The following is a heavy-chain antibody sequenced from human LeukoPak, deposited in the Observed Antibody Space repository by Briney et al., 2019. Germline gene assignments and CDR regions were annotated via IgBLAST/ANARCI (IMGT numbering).Heavy chain of an antibody. CDR1: GFTLSNAW. D-gene: IGHD6-13*01. J-gene: IGHJ6*02. Sequence: RRCLRLSRAASGFTLSNAWMSWVRQAPGKGLGWGGRIKSKTDGGTTDYAAPVKGRFTISRAGSKNTLYLQMNSLRAEDTAVYYCARSAGYHYYYGMDVWGQGTTVTVSS. CDR3: ARSAGYHYYYGMDV. V-gene: IGHV3-15*01. CDR2: IKSKTDGGTT.